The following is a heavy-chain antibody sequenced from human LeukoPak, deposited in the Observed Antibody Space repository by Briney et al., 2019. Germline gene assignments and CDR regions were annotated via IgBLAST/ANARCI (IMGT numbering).Heavy chain of an antibody. CDR1: GGSFSGYY. D-gene: IGHD6-13*01. Sequence: SETLSLTCAVYGGSFSGYYWSWIRQPPVKALEWIGEINHSGSTNYNPSLKSRVTTSVDTSKNQFSLKLSSVTAADTAVYYCARGGIAAAGLVRSFDYWGQGTLVTVSS. J-gene: IGHJ4*02. V-gene: IGHV4-34*01. CDR3: ARGGIAAAGLVRSFDY. CDR2: INHSGST.